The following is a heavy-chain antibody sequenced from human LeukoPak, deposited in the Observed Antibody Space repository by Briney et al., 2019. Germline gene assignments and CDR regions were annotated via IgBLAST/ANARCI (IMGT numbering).Heavy chain of an antibody. V-gene: IGHV4-4*02. Sequence: SGTLSLTCAVSGVSIRSSNWWSWVRQPPGKGLEWIGEIYHRGSTNYNPSLKSRVTISVDKSNNQFSLNLSSVTAADTAVYYCARVTTDFDFDYWGQGTLVTVSS. CDR3: ARVTTDFDFDY. D-gene: IGHD4-11*01. J-gene: IGHJ4*02. CDR1: GVSIRSSNW. CDR2: IYHRGST.